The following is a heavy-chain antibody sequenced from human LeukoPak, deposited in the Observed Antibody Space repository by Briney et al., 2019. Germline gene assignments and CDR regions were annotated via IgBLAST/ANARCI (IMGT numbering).Heavy chain of an antibody. Sequence: GESLKISCKDSGYSFTSYWIGWVRQMPGKGLEWMGIIYPGDSDTRYSPSFQGQVTISADKSISTAYLQWSSLKASDTAMYYCARSGYYYGSGSPARAFDIWGQGTMVTVSS. V-gene: IGHV5-51*01. J-gene: IGHJ3*02. CDR1: GYSFTSYW. D-gene: IGHD3-10*01. CDR3: ARSGYYYGSGSPARAFDI. CDR2: IYPGDSDT.